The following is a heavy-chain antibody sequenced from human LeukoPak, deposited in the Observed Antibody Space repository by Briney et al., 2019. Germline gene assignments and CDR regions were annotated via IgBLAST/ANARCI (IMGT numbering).Heavy chain of an antibody. V-gene: IGHV1-18*04. Sequence: WASVKVSCKASGYTFTSHGISWVRQAPGQGLEWMGWISAYNGNTNYAQKPQGRVTMTTDTSMSTAYMELRSLRSDDTAVYYCARDLGLPVAGSTPWGQGTLVTVSS. J-gene: IGHJ5*02. D-gene: IGHD2-21*02. CDR3: ARDLGLPVAGSTP. CDR1: GYTFTSHG. CDR2: ISAYNGNT.